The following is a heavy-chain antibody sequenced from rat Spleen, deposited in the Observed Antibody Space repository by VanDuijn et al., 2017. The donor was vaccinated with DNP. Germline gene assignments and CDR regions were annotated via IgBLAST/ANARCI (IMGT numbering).Heavy chain of an antibody. Sequence: EVQLVESGGGLVQPGRSLKLSCAASGFTFNNYWMTWIRQAPGKGLEWVASITNTGDSTYYSDSVKGRFTISRDNAKSTLYLQMDSLRSEDTATYYCARASGPRFAYWGQGVMVTVSS. J-gene: IGHJ2*01. CDR1: GFTFNNYW. CDR3: ARASGPRFAY. V-gene: IGHV5-31*01. CDR2: ITNTGDST. D-gene: IGHD1-4*01.